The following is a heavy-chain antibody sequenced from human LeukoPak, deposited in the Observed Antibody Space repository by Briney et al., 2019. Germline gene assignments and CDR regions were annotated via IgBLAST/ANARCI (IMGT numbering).Heavy chain of an antibody. CDR2: ISSSGSTI. Sequence: GGSLRLSCAPSGFTFSDYYMSCIRHAPGKGLEWVSYISSSGSTINYADSVKGRFTISRDNAKNSLYLQMNSLRAEDTAVYYCARGRVAVSTPYYMDVWGKGTTVTVSS. V-gene: IGHV3-11*01. CDR1: GFTFSDYY. CDR3: ARGRVAVSTPYYMDV. D-gene: IGHD6-19*01. J-gene: IGHJ6*03.